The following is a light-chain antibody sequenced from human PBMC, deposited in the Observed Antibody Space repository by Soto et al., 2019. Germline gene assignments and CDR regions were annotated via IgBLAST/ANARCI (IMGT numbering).Light chain of an antibody. CDR1: QDINYY. CDR3: QKYISDPPA. V-gene: IGKV1-27*01. CDR2: AAS. J-gene: IGKJ4*01. Sequence: DIQMTQSPSSLSASVGDRITITCRASQDINYYLAWYQQRPGKLPNLLIYAASTLVSGVPSRFSGSGSGTDFTLTISGLQPEDVATYYCQKYISDPPAFGGGTKVQIK.